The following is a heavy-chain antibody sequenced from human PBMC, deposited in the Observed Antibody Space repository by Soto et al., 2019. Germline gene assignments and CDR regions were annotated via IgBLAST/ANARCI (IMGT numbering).Heavy chain of an antibody. CDR2: ISYDGSNK. D-gene: IGHD3-22*01. V-gene: IGHV3-30-3*01. Sequence: GGSLRLSCAASGFTFSSYAMHWVRQAPGKGLEWVAVISYDGSNKYYADSVKGRFTISRDNSKNTLYLQMNSLRAEDTAVYYCARDGAMIVVVITTGFDYWGQGTLVTVSS. CDR3: ARDGAMIVVVITTGFDY. J-gene: IGHJ4*02. CDR1: GFTFSSYA.